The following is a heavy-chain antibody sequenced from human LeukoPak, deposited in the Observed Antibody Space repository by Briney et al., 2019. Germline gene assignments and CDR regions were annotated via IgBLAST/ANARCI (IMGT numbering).Heavy chain of an antibody. Sequence: GGSLRLSCAASGFTFSSYAMSWVRQAPGKGLEWVSAISGSGGSTYYADSVKGRFTISRDNSKNTLYLQMNSLRAEDTAVYYCAKDGNVLMVYAPYYFDYWGQGTLVTVSS. V-gene: IGHV3-23*01. D-gene: IGHD2-8*01. CDR2: ISGSGGST. CDR1: GFTFSSYA. CDR3: AKDGNVLMVYAPYYFDY. J-gene: IGHJ4*02.